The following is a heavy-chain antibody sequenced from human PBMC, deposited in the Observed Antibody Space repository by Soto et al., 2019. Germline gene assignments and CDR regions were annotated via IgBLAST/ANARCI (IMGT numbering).Heavy chain of an antibody. CDR1: GFTFSSYG. Sequence: PGGSLRLSCAASGFTFSSYGMHWVRQAPGKGLEWVAVIWYDGSNKYYADSVKGRFTISRDNSKNTLYLQMNSLRAEDTAVYYCARERSEGYDFWSGYYYFDYWGQGTLVTVSS. V-gene: IGHV3-33*01. CDR2: IWYDGSNK. D-gene: IGHD3-3*01. J-gene: IGHJ4*02. CDR3: ARERSEGYDFWSGYYYFDY.